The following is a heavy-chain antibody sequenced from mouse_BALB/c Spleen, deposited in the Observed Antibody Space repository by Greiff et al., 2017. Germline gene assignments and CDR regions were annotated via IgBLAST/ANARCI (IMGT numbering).Heavy chain of an antibody. D-gene: IGHD2-4*01. CDR3: ARSYDYFYYAMDY. V-gene: IGHV1-43*01. Sequence: EVKLVESGPDLVKPGASVKISCKASGYSFTGYYMHWVKQSHGKSLEWIGRVNPNNGGTSYNQKFKGKAILTVDKSSSTAYVDLSSLTSEDSAVYYCARSYDYFYYAMDYWGQGTSVTVSS. CDR2: VNPNNGGT. CDR1: GYSFTGYY. J-gene: IGHJ4*01.